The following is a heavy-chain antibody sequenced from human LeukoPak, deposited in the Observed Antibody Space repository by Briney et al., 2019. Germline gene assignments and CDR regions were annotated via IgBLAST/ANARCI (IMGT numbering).Heavy chain of an antibody. CDR1: GYTFTSYY. CDR2: INPSGGST. Sequence: ASVKVSCKASGYTFTSYYMHWVRQAPGQGLEWMGIINPSGGSTSYAQKFQGRVTMTRDMSTSTVYMELSSLRSEDTAVYYCAREGNYGSGSSGYFPFYYYYYYMDVWGKGTTVTISS. D-gene: IGHD3-10*01. J-gene: IGHJ6*03. V-gene: IGHV1-46*01. CDR3: AREGNYGSGSSGYFPFYYYYYYMDV.